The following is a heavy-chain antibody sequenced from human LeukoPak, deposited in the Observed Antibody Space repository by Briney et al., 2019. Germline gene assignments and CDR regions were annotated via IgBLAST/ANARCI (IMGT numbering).Heavy chain of an antibody. V-gene: IGHV4-34*01. CDR1: GGSFSGYY. J-gene: IGHJ4*02. Sequence: SETLSLTCAVYGGSFSGYYWSWIRQPPGKGLEWIGEMNHSGSTNYSPSLKSRVIVSVDTSKSQFSLKLTSVTAADTAVYYCAKATGYLLWGQGTLVIVSS. CDR3: AKATGYLL. D-gene: IGHD1-14*01. CDR2: MNHSGST.